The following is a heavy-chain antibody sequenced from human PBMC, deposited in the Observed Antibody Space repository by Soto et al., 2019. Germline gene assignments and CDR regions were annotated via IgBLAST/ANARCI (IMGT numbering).Heavy chain of an antibody. CDR1: GFTISTYW. V-gene: IGHV3-7*05. Sequence: GGSLRLSCAVSGFTISTYWMLWVRQAPGKGLEWVASVNPGGSAIHYAESVKGRFAISRDNAKNSLYLQMNSLRAEDTAVYYCARGAGDRYYDFWRGYYTHYYYMDVWGKGTTVTVSS. J-gene: IGHJ6*03. D-gene: IGHD3-3*01. CDR3: ARGAGDRYYDFWRGYYTHYYYMDV. CDR2: VNPGGSAI.